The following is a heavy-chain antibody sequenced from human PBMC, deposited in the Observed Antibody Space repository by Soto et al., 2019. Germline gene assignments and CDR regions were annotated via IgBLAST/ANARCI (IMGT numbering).Heavy chain of an antibody. CDR1: GYTFTSYG. D-gene: IGHD1-26*01. J-gene: IGHJ4*02. Sequence: QVQLVQSGAEVKKPGASVKVSCKASGYTFTSYGISWVRQAPGQGLEWMGWISADNGKTNYAQQLQGRVTMTTDTTTSTANTELTSLSSDDTAVYYCARGVGWEPLYYWGQGTLVTVSS. CDR3: ARGVGWEPLYY. V-gene: IGHV1-18*01. CDR2: ISADNGKT.